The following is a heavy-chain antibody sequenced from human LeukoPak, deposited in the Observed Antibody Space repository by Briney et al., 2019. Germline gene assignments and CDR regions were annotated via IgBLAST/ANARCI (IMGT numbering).Heavy chain of an antibody. Sequence: ASVKVSCKASGGTFSSYAISWVRQAPGQGLEWMGWISAYNGNTNYAQKLQGRVTMTTDTSTSTAYMELRSLRSDDTAVYYCARFDYYGSGTGYWFDPWGQGTLVTVSS. J-gene: IGHJ5*02. V-gene: IGHV1-18*01. D-gene: IGHD3-10*01. CDR3: ARFDYYGSGTGYWFDP. CDR2: ISAYNGNT. CDR1: GGTFSSYA.